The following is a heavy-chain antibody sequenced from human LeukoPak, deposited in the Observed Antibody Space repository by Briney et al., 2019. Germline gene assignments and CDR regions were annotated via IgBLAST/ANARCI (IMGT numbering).Heavy chain of an antibody. J-gene: IGHJ2*01. CDR1: GYTFTSYD. CDR2: MTPNSGYT. CDR3: ARGRDGYNFGYFDL. D-gene: IGHD5-24*01. Sequence: VASVKVSCKASGYTFTSYDINWVRQATGQGLEWMGWMTPNSGYTGYAQKFQGRVTITRNTSITTAYMELSSLRFEDTAVYYCARGRDGYNFGYFDLWGRSTLVTVSS. V-gene: IGHV1-8*03.